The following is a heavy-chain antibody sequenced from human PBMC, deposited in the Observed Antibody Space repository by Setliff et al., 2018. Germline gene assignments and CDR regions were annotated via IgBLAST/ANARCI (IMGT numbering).Heavy chain of an antibody. Sequence: NPSETLSLTCTVSGGSISNSNNPWGWIRQPPGKGLEWIGSIYYSGSTYYNPSLKSRVTMSVDTSKNQFSLKLSSVTAADTAVYYCASRPEDIVVVVAAPYFDLWGRGTLVTVSS. CDR2: IYYSGST. CDR3: ASRPEDIVVVVAAPYFDL. V-gene: IGHV4-39*07. CDR1: GGSISNSNNP. D-gene: IGHD2-15*01. J-gene: IGHJ2*01.